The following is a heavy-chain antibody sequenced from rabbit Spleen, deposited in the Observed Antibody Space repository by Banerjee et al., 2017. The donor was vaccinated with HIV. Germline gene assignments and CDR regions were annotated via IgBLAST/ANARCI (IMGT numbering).Heavy chain of an antibody. V-gene: IGHV1S7*01. CDR3: ARDLDGVIGWNFGW. Sequence: QLEESAGGLVQPGGSLKLSCKASGFTLSSYYMNWVRQAPGKGLEWIACINAVTGKAVYASWVNGRFTISSHNAQNTLSLQLDSLTAADTATYFCARDLDGVIGWNFGWWGPGTLVTVS. D-gene: IGHD1-1*01. CDR2: INAVTGKA. CDR1: GFTLSSYY. J-gene: IGHJ4*01.